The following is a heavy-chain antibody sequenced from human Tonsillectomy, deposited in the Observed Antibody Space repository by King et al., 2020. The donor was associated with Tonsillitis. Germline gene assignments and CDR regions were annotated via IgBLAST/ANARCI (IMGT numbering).Heavy chain of an antibody. CDR2: IKQDGSEI. CDR1: GFTFSSYW. D-gene: IGHD3-3*01. J-gene: IGHJ5*02. V-gene: IGHV3-7*01. CDR3: ARAFRDFWSGYGGMNWFDP. Sequence: VQLVESGGGLVQPGGSLRLSCAASGFTFSSYWMSWVRQAPGKGLEWVANIKQDGSEIYYVDSVKGRFTISRDNAKNSLYLQMNSLRAEDTAVYYCARAFRDFWSGYGGMNWFDPWGQGTLVTVSS.